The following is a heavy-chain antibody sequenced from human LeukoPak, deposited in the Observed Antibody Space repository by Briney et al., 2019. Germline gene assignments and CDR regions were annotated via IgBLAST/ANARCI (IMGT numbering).Heavy chain of an antibody. V-gene: IGHV3-33*01. J-gene: IGHJ4*02. D-gene: IGHD3-16*02. CDR3: AREGGSYRPLDY. CDR2: IWYDGSDK. CDR1: GFTFSNYG. Sequence: GGSLRLSCAASGFTFSNYGMHWVRQAPGKGLEWVAVIWYDGSDKYHADSVKGRFTISRDNSKNTLYLQMNSLRVEDTAVYYCAREGGSYRPLDYSGQGTLVTVSS.